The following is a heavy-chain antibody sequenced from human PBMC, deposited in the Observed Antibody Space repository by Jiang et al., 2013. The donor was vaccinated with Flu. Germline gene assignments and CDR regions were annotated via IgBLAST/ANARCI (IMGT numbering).Heavy chain of an antibody. CDR3: ARFRFFARGSGMDV. D-gene: IGHD3-3*01. V-gene: IGHV3-11*04. CDR2: ITSSGSTI. J-gene: IGHJ6*02. CDR1: GFTFTDYY. Sequence: AASGFTFTDYYMTWIRQAPGKGLEWVSYITSSGSTISYADSVKGRFTISRDNAKDSLYLQMNSLRAEDTAVYFCARFRFFARGSGMDVWGQGTTVTVSS.